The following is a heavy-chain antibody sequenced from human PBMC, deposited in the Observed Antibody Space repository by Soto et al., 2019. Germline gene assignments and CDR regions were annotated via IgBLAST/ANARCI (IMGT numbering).Heavy chain of an antibody. CDR1: GFTFDDYA. J-gene: IGHJ3*02. V-gene: IGHV3-9*01. D-gene: IGHD6-19*01. CDR2: ISWNSGSI. Sequence: GGSLRLSCAASGFTFDDYAMHWVRQAPGKGLEWVSGISWNSGSIGYADSVKGRFTISRDNAKNSLYLQMNSLRAEDTALYYCAKSLPPPDSSGWYAADAFDIWGQGTMVTVSS. CDR3: AKSLPPPDSSGWYAADAFDI.